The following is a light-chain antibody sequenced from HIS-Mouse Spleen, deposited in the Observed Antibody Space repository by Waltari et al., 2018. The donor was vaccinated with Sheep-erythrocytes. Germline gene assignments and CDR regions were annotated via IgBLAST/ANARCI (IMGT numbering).Light chain of an antibody. CDR3: MQGTHWPPYT. CDR2: KVA. Sequence: EVVMTQSPLSLPATLGQPDSISCRSSQSLVHSDGNTFLNWFQQGPGQSPRRLIYKVANRDSGVPDRFSGSGSGTDFTLKISRVEAEDVGVYYCMQGTHWPPYTFGQGTKLEIK. CDR1: QSLVHSDGNTF. J-gene: IGKJ2*01. V-gene: IGKV2-30*02.